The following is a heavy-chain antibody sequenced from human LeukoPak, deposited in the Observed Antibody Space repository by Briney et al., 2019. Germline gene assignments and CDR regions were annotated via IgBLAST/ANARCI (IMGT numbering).Heavy chain of an antibody. J-gene: IGHJ4*02. CDR2: IYRGGAT. Sequence: GGSLRLSCAASGFTVSSNYMSWVRQAPGKGLEWVSVIYRGGATYYADSVKDRFTISRDISKNTLFLQMNSLRAEDTAVYFCARAVGPYDYWGQGTLVTVSS. D-gene: IGHD3-10*01. CDR1: GFTVSSNY. CDR3: ARAVGPYDY. V-gene: IGHV3-66*01.